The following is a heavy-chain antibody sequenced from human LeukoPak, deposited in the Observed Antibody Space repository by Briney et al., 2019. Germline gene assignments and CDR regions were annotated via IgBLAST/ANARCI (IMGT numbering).Heavy chain of an antibody. V-gene: IGHV4-38-2*01. CDR2: IYHSGST. Sequence: PSETLSLTCAVSGYSISSGYYWVWIRQPPGKGLEWIGSIYHSGSTYYNPSLKSRVTISVDTSKNQFSLKLSSVTAADTAVYYCARQDIVVVSAALDYWGQGTLVTVSS. CDR1: GYSISSGYY. CDR3: ARQDIVVVSAALDY. D-gene: IGHD2-2*01. J-gene: IGHJ4*02.